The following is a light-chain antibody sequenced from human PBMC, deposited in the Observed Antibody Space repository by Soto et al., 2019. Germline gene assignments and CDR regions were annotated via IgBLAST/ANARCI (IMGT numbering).Light chain of an antibody. J-gene: IGKJ2*01. V-gene: IGKV3-15*01. CDR3: QQYNQWPPYT. CDR1: QSVGRT. Sequence: EIVMTQSPATLSVSPGERATLFCRASQSVGRTLAWYQQKPGQSPRLLVYGASTSANGTPARFSGSGSGTEFTLTISSLQSEDVAVYYCQQYNQWPPYTFGQGTNVEIK. CDR2: GAS.